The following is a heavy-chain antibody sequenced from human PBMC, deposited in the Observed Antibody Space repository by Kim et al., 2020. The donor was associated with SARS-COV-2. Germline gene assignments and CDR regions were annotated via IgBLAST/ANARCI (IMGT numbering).Heavy chain of an antibody. Sequence: GGSLRLSCAASGFTFSNSCMSWVRQAPGKGLEWVGRIKSKTDGGTTDYAAPGKGRFTIARDDSKHTLYLQMNSLKTEDTAVYYCTTEWGFKYGGYGSLDYWGQGTLVPVSS. V-gene: IGHV3-15*01. CDR3: TTEWGFKYGGYGSLDY. CDR2: IKSKTDGGTT. J-gene: IGHJ4*02. CDR1: GFTFSNSC. D-gene: IGHD5-12*01.